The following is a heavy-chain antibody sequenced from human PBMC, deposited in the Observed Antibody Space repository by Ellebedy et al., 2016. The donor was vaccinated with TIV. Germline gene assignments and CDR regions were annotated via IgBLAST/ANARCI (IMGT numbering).Heavy chain of an antibody. CDR2: ILGRDGTT. J-gene: IGHJ4*02. Sequence: GESLKISXVASGFTFSTFDMSWVRQAPGKGLEWVSVILGRDGTTHTADSVKGRFTIFKGNSKNTLYLQMNSLRAEDTATYHCTKGAWLDSWGQGTLVTVSS. CDR1: GFTFSTFD. CDR3: TKGAWLDS. V-gene: IGHV3-23*01.